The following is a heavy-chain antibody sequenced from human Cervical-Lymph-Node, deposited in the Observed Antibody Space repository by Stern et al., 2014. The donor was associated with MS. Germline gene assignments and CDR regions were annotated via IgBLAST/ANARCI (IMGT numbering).Heavy chain of an antibody. CDR3: ARTLRRRPDAFDI. Sequence: QVQLKESGPGLVKPSETLSLTCTVSGGSISSDYWSWIRQTPGKGLECIGYIYYIGSTNNNPSPSSRVTMSVDTSKNQCSLKLSSVTAADTAVYYCARTLRRRPDAFDIWGQGTMVTVSS. CDR2: IYYIGST. V-gene: IGHV4-59*01. CDR1: GGSISSDY. D-gene: IGHD4-17*01. J-gene: IGHJ3*02.